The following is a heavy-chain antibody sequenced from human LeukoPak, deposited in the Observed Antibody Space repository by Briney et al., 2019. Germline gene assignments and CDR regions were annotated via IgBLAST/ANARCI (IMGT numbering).Heavy chain of an antibody. CDR2: IIPIFGTA. J-gene: IGHJ5*02. CDR3: ARWSGNWFDP. CDR1: GGTFSSYA. V-gene: IGHV1-69*13. Sequence: GASVKVFCKASGGTFSSYAISWVRQAPGQGLEWMGGIIPIFGTANYAQKFQGRVTITADESTSTAYMELSSLRSEDTAVYYCARWSGNWFDPWGQGTLVTVSS.